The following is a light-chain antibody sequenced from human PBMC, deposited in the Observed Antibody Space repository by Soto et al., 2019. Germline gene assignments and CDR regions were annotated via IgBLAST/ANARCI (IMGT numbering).Light chain of an antibody. CDR1: QSVSSN. CDR2: GAS. Sequence: EIVMTQSPATLSVSPGERATLSCRASQSVSSNLAWYQHKPGQAPRLLIHGASTRATGIPARFSGSGSGTEFTLTITSLQSEDFAVYYCQQYNNWPPLYTFGQGTRLEIK. CDR3: QQYNNWPPLYT. J-gene: IGKJ2*01. V-gene: IGKV3-15*01.